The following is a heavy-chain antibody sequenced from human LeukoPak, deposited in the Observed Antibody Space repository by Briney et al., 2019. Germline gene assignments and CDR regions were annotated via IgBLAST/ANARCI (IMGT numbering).Heavy chain of an antibody. CDR2: VSSGSSTI. CDR3: ARGRIAVAGTYIPSNWGPQLYYMDV. D-gene: IGHD6-19*01. CDR1: GFTFSDYY. J-gene: IGHJ6*03. V-gene: IGHV3-11*04. Sequence: GGSLRLSCAASGFTFSDYYMSWIRQAPGKALEWVSYVSSGSSTIYYADSVKGRFTISRDNAKNSLYLQMNSLRAEDTAVYYCARGRIAVAGTYIPSNWGPQLYYMDVWGKGTTVTVSS.